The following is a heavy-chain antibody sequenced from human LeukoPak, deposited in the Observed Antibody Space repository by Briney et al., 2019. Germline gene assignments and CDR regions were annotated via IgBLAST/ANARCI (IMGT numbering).Heavy chain of an antibody. V-gene: IGHV4-59*08. CDR2: IYYTGST. D-gene: IGHD6-13*01. CDR3: ARLRPSIGAAGTFDY. Sequence: SETLSLACTVSGGSISSYYWSWIRQPPGKGLEWIGYIYYTGSTKYNASLKSRVTISVDTSKNQFSLKLSSVTAADTAVYYCARLRPSIGAAGTFDYWGQGTLVTVSS. J-gene: IGHJ4*02. CDR1: GGSISSYY.